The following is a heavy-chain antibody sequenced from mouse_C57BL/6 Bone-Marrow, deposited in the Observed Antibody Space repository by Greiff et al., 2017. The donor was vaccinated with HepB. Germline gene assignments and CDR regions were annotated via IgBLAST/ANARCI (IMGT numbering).Heavy chain of an antibody. D-gene: IGHD1-1*01. CDR2: ILPGSGST. V-gene: IGHV1-9*01. CDR3: AKMILLLRYEYFDV. Sequence: VKLVESGAELMKPGASVKLSCKATGYTFTGYWIEWVKQRPGHGLEWIGEILPGSGSTNYNEKFKGKATFTADTSSNTAYMQLSSLTTEDSAIYYCAKMILLLRYEYFDVWGTGTTVTVSS. J-gene: IGHJ1*03. CDR1: GYTFTGYW.